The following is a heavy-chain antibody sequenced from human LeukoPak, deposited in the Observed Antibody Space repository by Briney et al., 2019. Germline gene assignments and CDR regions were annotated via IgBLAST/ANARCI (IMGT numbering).Heavy chain of an antibody. J-gene: IGHJ5*02. Sequence: GASVKVSCKASGGTFSSYAISWVRQAPGQGLEWMGRIIPILGIANYAQKFQGRVTITADKSTSTAYMELSSLRSEDTAVYYCAKDEYSSGWYWWFDPWGQGTLVTVSS. D-gene: IGHD6-19*01. CDR3: AKDEYSSGWYWWFDP. CDR1: GGTFSSYA. CDR2: IIPILGIA. V-gene: IGHV1-69*04.